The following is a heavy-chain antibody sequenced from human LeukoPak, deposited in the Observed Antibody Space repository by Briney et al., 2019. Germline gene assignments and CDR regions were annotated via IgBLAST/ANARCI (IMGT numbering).Heavy chain of an antibody. J-gene: IGHJ5*02. CDR2: ISGSGGST. CDR3: AKDGVMFGDYGDPINWFDP. CDR1: GFTFSSYA. Sequence: PGGSLRLSCAASGFTFSSYAISWVRQAPGKGLEWVSAISGSGGSTYYADSVKGRFTISRDNSKNTLYLQMNSLRAEDTAVYYCAKDGVMFGDYGDPINWFDPWGQGTLVTVSS. D-gene: IGHD4-17*01. V-gene: IGHV3-23*01.